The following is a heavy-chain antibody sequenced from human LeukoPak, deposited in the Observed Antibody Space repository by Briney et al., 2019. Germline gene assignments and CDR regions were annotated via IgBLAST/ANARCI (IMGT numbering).Heavy chain of an antibody. CDR3: ARASSS. J-gene: IGHJ4*02. Sequence: GGSLRLSCAASGFTFSNYWMHWVRQAPGKGLEWVANIKQDGSEKYYVDSVKGRFSISRDNAKNSLYLQMNSLRAEDTAVYYCARASSSWGQGTLVTVSS. V-gene: IGHV3-7*03. CDR2: IKQDGSEK. CDR1: GFTFSNYW. D-gene: IGHD2-2*01.